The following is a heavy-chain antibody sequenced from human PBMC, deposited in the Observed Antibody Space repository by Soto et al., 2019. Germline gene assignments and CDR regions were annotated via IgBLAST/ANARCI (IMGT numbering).Heavy chain of an antibody. CDR1: GGSFSGYY. Sequence: QVQLQQWGAGLLKPSETLSLTCAVYGGSFSGYYWSWIRQPPGKGLEWIGEINHSGSTNYNPSLKIRVTISVDTSKNQFSLKLSSVTAADTAVYYCARGGHYYGSGSPSLYWGKGTLVTVSS. V-gene: IGHV4-34*01. J-gene: IGHJ4*02. CDR2: INHSGST. D-gene: IGHD3-10*01. CDR3: ARGGHYYGSGSPSLY.